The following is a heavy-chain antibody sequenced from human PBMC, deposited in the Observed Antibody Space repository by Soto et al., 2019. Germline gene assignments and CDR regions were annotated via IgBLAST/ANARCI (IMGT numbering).Heavy chain of an antibody. V-gene: IGHV3-23*01. CDR3: VKEGSDHGSGSYYTC. CDR2: ISGSGSNT. D-gene: IGHD3-10*01. Sequence: ESGGGLVQSGGSLRLSCAASGFTFSSYAMNWVRQAPGKGLEWVSAISGSGSNTYYADSVKGRFTISRANSKNTLDLLIIGLNAEDTAVYYCVKEGSDHGSGSYYTCWGPGALVLVSS. CDR1: GFTFSSYA. J-gene: IGHJ1*01.